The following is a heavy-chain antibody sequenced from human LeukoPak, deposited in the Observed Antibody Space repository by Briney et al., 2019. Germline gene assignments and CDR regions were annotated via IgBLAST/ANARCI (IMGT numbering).Heavy chain of an antibody. D-gene: IGHD2-15*01. CDR3: ARGHRGYCSGGSCPKYFDY. CDR1: GGSISSSIYY. Sequence: SETLSLTCTVCGGSISSSIYYWGWIRQPPGKGLEWIGEINHSGSTNYNPSLKSRVTISVDTSKNQFSLKLSSVTAADTAVYYCARGHRGYCSGGSCPKYFDYWGQGTLVTVSS. V-gene: IGHV4-39*07. J-gene: IGHJ4*02. CDR2: INHSGST.